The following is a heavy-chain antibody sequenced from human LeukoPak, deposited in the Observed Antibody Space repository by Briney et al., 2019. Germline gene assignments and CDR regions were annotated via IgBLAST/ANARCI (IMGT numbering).Heavy chain of an antibody. CDR2: INPSRNT. D-gene: IGHD3-3*01. CDR3: ARRYDFWSGYPPPLDY. Sequence: PSETLSLTCAVYGGSFSGYYWSWIRQPPGKGLEWIGEINPSRNTNYNPSLKSRVTISVDTSKKQFSLKLSSVTAADTAVYYCARRYDFWSGYPPPLDYWGQGTLVTVSS. CDR1: GGSFSGYY. J-gene: IGHJ4*02. V-gene: IGHV4-34*01.